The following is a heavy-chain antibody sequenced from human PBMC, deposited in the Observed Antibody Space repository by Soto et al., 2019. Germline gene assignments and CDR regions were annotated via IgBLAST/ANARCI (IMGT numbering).Heavy chain of an antibody. CDR1: GYRFTNSA. CDR2: ISADNGNT. Sequence: GAPVKVCCETSGYRFTNSAISGVRQAPGQGLEWMGWISADNGNTNYAQEFQGRVTVTADTSTSTAYMEVRSLRSDDTAVYYCAKDVSAGYSGYGSFDYWGQGTLVTVSS. J-gene: IGHJ4*02. V-gene: IGHV1-18*01. CDR3: AKDVSAGYSGYGSFDY. D-gene: IGHD5-12*01.